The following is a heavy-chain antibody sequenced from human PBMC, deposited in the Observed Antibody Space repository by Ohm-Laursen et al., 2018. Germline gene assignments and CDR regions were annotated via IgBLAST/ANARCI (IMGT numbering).Heavy chain of an antibody. D-gene: IGHD6-19*01. Sequence: ASVKVSCNVSGYTLTSYYMHWVRQAPGQGLEWMGIINSSSGSTRYAQKLQGRVTMTRDTSTSTVYMELSSLRSEDTAVYYCARGFPSSGWYSFDYWGQGTLVTVSS. V-gene: IGHV1-46*04. CDR1: GYTLTSYY. J-gene: IGHJ4*02. CDR2: INSSSGST. CDR3: ARGFPSSGWYSFDY.